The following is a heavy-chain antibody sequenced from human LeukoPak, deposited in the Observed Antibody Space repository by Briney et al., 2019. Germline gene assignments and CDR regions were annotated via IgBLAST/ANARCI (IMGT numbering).Heavy chain of an antibody. CDR1: GYIFTSYA. V-gene: IGHV1-46*01. CDR3: ARDRRPGYFDY. CDR2: INPSGGST. J-gene: IGHJ4*02. Sequence: ASVKVSCKASGYIFTSYAINWVRQATGQGLEWMGIINPSGGSTSYAQKFQGRVTMTRDTSTSTVYMELSSLRSEDTAVYYCARDRRPGYFDYWGQGTLVTVSS.